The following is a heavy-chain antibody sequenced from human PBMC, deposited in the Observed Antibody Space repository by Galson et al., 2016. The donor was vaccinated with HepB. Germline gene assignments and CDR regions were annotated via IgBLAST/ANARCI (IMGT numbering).Heavy chain of an antibody. J-gene: IGHJ6*02. CDR3: AKDRWLRFFVEGRGGGMDV. V-gene: IGHV3-30*18. CDR2: ISYDGNTK. Sequence: SLRLSCAASGLSFSTYGMHWVRQAPGTGLEWVAVISYDGNTKHYADSVKGRFTISRDNSKNRLYLQMTSLRAEDTAVYYCAKDRWLRFFVEGRGGGMDVWGQGTTVTVSS. CDR1: GLSFSTYG. D-gene: IGHD3-3*01.